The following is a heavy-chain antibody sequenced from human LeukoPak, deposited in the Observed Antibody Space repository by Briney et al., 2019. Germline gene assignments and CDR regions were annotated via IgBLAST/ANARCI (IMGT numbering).Heavy chain of an antibody. Sequence: GGSLRLSCAASGFTFSSYGMHWVRQAPGKGLEWVAFIRYDGSNKYYADSVKGRFTISRDNSKNTLYLQMNSLRAEDTAVYYCAAGYCSSTSCYPLDYWGQGTLVTVSS. J-gene: IGHJ4*02. CDR1: GFTFSSYG. CDR2: IRYDGSNK. V-gene: IGHV3-30*02. D-gene: IGHD2-2*01. CDR3: AAGYCSSTSCYPLDY.